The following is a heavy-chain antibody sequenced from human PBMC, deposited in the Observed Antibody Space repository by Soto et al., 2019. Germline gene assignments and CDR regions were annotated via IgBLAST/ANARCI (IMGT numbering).Heavy chain of an antibody. CDR2: IYYSGST. V-gene: IGHV4-31*03. D-gene: IGHD3-10*01. CDR1: GGSISSGGYY. Sequence: PSETLSLTCTVSGGSISSGGYYWSWIRQHPGKGLEWIGYIYYSGSTYYNPSPKSRVTISVDTSKNQFSLKLSSVTAADTAVYSCASLSELLWFGDGNTWFDPWGQGTLVTVSS. CDR3: ASLSELLWFGDGNTWFDP. J-gene: IGHJ5*02.